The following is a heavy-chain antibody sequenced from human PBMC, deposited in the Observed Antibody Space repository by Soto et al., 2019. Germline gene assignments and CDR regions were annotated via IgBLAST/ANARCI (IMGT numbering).Heavy chain of an antibody. J-gene: IGHJ5*02. CDR2: IKQDGSET. V-gene: IGHV3-7*01. CDR3: ARFADTVTTRVWFDP. Sequence: EVQLVESGVGLVQPGGSLRLSCAASGFTFSSYWMSWVRQVPGKGLEWVANIKQDGSETYYVDSVKGRFTISRDNAKNSLYLQMNSLRAEDTAVYYCARFADTVTTRVWFDPWGQGTLVTVSS. CDR1: GFTFSSYW. D-gene: IGHD4-17*01.